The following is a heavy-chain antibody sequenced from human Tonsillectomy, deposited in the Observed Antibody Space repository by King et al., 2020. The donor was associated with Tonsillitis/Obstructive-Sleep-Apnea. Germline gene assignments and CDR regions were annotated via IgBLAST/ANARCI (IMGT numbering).Heavy chain of an antibody. CDR3: ARGQDIVVVPAAYNWFDP. CDR1: GGTFSSYA. Sequence: QLVQSGAEVKKPGSSVKVSCKASGGTFSSYAISWVRQAPVQGLEWMGGIIPIFGTANYAQKFQGRITITADESPSTAYMELSSLRSEELAVYYCARGQDIVVVPAAYNWFDPWGQGTLVTVSS. J-gene: IGHJ5*02. CDR2: IIPIFGTA. V-gene: IGHV1-69*12. D-gene: IGHD2-2*01.